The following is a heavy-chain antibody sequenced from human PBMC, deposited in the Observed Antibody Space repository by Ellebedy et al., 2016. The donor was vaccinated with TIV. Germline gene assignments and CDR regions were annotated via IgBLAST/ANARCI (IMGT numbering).Heavy chain of an antibody. D-gene: IGHD3-10*01. J-gene: IGHJ5*02. Sequence: GESLKISCAASGFTFSSYAMHWVRQAPGKGLEWVAVISYDGSNKYYADSVKGRFTISRDNSKNTLYLQMNSLRAEDTAVYYCARAPVRFSHRPNWFDPWGQGTLVTVSS. CDR3: ARAPVRFSHRPNWFDP. CDR2: ISYDGSNK. V-gene: IGHV3-30*04. CDR1: GFTFSSYA.